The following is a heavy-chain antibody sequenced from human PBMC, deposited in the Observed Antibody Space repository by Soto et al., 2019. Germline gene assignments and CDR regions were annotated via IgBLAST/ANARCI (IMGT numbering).Heavy chain of an antibody. CDR2: IIPIFGTA. CDR1: GGTFSSYA. D-gene: IGHD2-15*01. Sequence: SVKVSCKASGGTFSSYAISWVRQAPGQGLEWMGGIIPIFGTANYAQKFQGRVTITADESTSTAYMELSSLRSEDTAVYYCARETWGYCSGGSCQKTPYGMDVWGQGTTVTVSS. CDR3: ARETWGYCSGGSCQKTPYGMDV. J-gene: IGHJ6*02. V-gene: IGHV1-69*13.